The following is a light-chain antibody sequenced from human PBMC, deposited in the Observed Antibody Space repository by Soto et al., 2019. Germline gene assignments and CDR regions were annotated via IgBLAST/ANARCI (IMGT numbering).Light chain of an antibody. V-gene: IGLV4-69*01. CDR2: LNSDGSH. Sequence: QPVLTQSPSASASLGASVKLTCTLSSGHSSYAIAWHPQQPEKGPRYLMKLNSDGSHSKGDGIPDRFSGSSSGAERYLTISSLQSEDEADYYCQTWGTGSVVFGGGTQLTVL. J-gene: IGLJ2*01. CDR1: SGHSSYA. CDR3: QTWGTGSVV.